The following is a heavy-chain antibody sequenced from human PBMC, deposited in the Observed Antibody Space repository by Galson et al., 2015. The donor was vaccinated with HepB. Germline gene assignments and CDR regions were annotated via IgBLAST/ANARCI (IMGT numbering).Heavy chain of an antibody. D-gene: IGHD5-12*01. CDR3: ARARGSYAFDI. CDR1: GFIFSNYY. Sequence: SLRLSCAASGFIFSNYYMGWIRQAPEKGLEWVSHIRGGGAAIYADSMKGRFSISRDNAKNLLFLQVNSLRAEDTAVYHCARARGSYAFDIWGQGTMVTVSS. J-gene: IGHJ3*02. CDR2: IRGGGAAI. V-gene: IGHV3-11*01.